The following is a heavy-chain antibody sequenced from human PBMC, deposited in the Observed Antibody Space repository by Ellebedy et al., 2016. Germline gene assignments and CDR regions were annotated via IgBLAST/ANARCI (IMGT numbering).Heavy chain of an antibody. Sequence: GESLKISCAASGFTFSNYGMHWVRQAPGKGLEWVALIWYDGSNKYYGDSVKGRFTISRDSSKNTVYLQMNSLRAEDTAVYYCARDRSGDYFDYWGQGTLVTVSS. CDR3: ARDRSGDYFDY. J-gene: IGHJ4*02. CDR2: IWYDGSNK. CDR1: GFTFSNYG. D-gene: IGHD3-3*01. V-gene: IGHV3-33*01.